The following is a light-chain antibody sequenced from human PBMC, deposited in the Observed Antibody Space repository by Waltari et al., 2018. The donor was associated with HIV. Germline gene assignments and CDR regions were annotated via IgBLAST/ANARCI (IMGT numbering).Light chain of an antibody. CDR2: EVS. CDR3: SSYTTTSTLEV. Sequence: QSALTQPASVSGSPGQSITISCIGTSSDVGGFNYVSWYQHHPGKAPKLMIYEVSNRPSGVSNRFSGSKSGNTASLTISGLQAEDEADYYCSSYTTTSTLEVFGTGTKVTVL. CDR1: SSDVGGFNY. J-gene: IGLJ1*01. V-gene: IGLV2-14*01.